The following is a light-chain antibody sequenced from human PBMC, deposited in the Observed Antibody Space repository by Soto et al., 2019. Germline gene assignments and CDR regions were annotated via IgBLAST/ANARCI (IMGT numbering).Light chain of an antibody. CDR2: HAS. V-gene: IGKV1-5*01. Sequence: DIQMTQSTSTLSASVGDRVTITCRASQRISSWLAWYQQKPGKVPKLLIYHASSLESGVPSRFSGSGSGTEFTLTISGLQPDDSATYYCQQYNSYRTFGQGTKVEIK. J-gene: IGKJ1*01. CDR1: QRISSW. CDR3: QQYNSYRT.